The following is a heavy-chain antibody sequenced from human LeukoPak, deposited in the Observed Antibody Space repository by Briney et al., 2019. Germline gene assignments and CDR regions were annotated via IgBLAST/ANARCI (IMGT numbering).Heavy chain of an antibody. V-gene: IGHV3-33*01. J-gene: IGHJ4*02. CDR2: IWYDGSNE. D-gene: IGHD2-8*01. CDR1: GFTFSSYG. Sequence: GGSLRLSCAASGFTFSSYGMHWVRQAPGKGLEWVAVIWYDGSNEYYADSVKGRFTISRDNSKNTLYLQMNSLRAEDTAVYYCARDGWFAGYCTNGVCPTDGHYFDYWGQGTLVTVSS. CDR3: ARDGWFAGYCTNGVCPTDGHYFDY.